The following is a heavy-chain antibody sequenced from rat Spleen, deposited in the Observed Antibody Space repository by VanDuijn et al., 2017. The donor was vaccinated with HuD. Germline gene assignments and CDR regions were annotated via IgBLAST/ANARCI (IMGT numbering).Heavy chain of an antibody. CDR2: ISSDGGRN. CDR3: ATHVQMYTTDPYYFDY. Sequence: EVQLVESGGGLVQPGRSLKLSCVASGFTFNNYWMSWIRQAPGKGLEWVTTISSDGGRNFYRDSVKGRFTISRDNAKSTLYLQMDSLRSEDTATYYGATHVQMYTTDPYYFDYWGQGVMVTVSS. D-gene: IGHD1-6*01. J-gene: IGHJ2*01. CDR1: GFTFNNYW. V-gene: IGHV5-29*01.